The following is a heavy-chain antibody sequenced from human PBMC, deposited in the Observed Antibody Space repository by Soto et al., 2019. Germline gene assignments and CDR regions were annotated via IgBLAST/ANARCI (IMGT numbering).Heavy chain of an antibody. D-gene: IGHD6-6*01. CDR1: GDSVSGGGYY. CDR3: ARGTGSIAARSLGYYYYMDV. Sequence: SETLSLTCTVSGDSVSGGGYYWTWIRQPPGKGLEWIGYISFTGDTTYNPSLRSRVTIAMHTSKNQFSLKLSSVTAADTAVYYCARGTGSIAARSLGYYYYMDVWGKGTTVTVSS. CDR2: ISFTGDT. J-gene: IGHJ6*03. V-gene: IGHV4-61*08.